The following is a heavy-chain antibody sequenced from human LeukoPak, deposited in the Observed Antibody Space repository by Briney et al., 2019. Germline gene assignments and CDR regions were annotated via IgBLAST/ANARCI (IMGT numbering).Heavy chain of an antibody. Sequence: AGSLTLTCAVSGFTFSSYNMNWVRQPPGKGLEWVSSISSGSTYIYYADSVKGRFTISRDNAKNSLYLQMNNLRAEDTAVYYCARVNGDNWNFDYWGQGTLVTVSS. CDR2: ISSGSTYI. D-gene: IGHD5-24*01. CDR1: GFTFSSYN. CDR3: ARVNGDNWNFDY. J-gene: IGHJ4*02. V-gene: IGHV3-21*01.